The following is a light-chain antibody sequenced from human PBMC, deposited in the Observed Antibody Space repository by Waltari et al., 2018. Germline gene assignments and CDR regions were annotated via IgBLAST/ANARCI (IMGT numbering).Light chain of an antibody. CDR2: DVT. CDR1: RRDVGRSNY. J-gene: IGLJ3*02. CDR3: SSYTTTNILV. Sequence: QSALTQPASVSGSPGQSITISSTGTRRDVGRSNYVSWYQQHPGEAPKLRIYDVTARPSGVSSRFSGSKSGNTASLTISGLLAEDEADYYCSSYTTTNILVFGGGTRLTVL. V-gene: IGLV2-14*03.